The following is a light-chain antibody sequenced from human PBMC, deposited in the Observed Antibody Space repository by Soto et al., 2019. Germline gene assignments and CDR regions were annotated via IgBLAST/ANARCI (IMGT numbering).Light chain of an antibody. V-gene: IGLV2-8*01. J-gene: IGLJ1*01. CDR3: SSYAGRNNFV. CDR1: SSDVGYYDY. Sequence: QSALTQPPSASGFPGHSFTISCTGTSSDVGYYDYVSWYQQHPGKAPKLVIYEVTKRPSGVPDRVSASKSGNTASLTVSGLRAEDEADYYCSSYAGRNNFVFGSGTKVTVL. CDR2: EVT.